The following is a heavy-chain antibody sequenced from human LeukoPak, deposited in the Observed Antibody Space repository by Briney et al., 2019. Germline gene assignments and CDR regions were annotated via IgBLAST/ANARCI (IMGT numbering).Heavy chain of an antibody. CDR1: GFTFSSYS. J-gene: IGHJ4*02. V-gene: IGHV3-21*01. CDR3: ARDVVAAANEFDY. Sequence: GGSLRLSCAASGFTFSSYSMNWVRQAPGKGLEWVSSISSSSSYTNYADSVKGRFTISRDNAKNSLYLQMNSLRAEDTAVYYCARDVVAAANEFDYWGQGTLVTVSS. CDR2: ISSSSSYT. D-gene: IGHD2-2*01.